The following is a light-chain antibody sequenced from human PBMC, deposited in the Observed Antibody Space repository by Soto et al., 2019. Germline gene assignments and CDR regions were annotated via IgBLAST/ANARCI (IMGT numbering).Light chain of an antibody. J-gene: IGKJ4*01. CDR3: QHYVNWPLT. Sequence: EIVMTQSPATLSVSPGEVATLSCRASQGIGDTLAGYQQKPGQTPRLLIYDTSIRATGVPARFSGSRSGAEFTLTISSLQSEDGAVYYCQHYVNWPLTFGGGTKVES. CDR1: QGIGDT. CDR2: DTS. V-gene: IGKV3-15*01.